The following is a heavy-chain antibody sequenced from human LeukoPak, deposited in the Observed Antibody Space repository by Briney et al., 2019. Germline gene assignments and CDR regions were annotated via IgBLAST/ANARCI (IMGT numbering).Heavy chain of an antibody. V-gene: IGHV4-59*08. CDR2: IYYSGST. Sequence: SETLSLTCTVSGGSISRYYWSWIRQPPGKGLEWIGYIYYSGSTNYNSSLKSRVTISVDTSKNQLSLKLSSVTAADTAVYYCARSSGTSYYSYYYGMDVWGQGTTVTVSS. D-gene: IGHD6-13*01. CDR1: GGSISRYY. J-gene: IGHJ6*02. CDR3: ARSSGTSYYSYYYGMDV.